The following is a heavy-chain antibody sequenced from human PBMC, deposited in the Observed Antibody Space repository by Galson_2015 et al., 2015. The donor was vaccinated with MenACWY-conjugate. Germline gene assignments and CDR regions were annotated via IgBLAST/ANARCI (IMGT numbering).Heavy chain of an antibody. Sequence: ETLSLTCGVHDGSLTGASWSWIRQPPGKGLEWLGEINHVGDTDYNPSLRGRVTISLDTSQNQFPLRLRAGTAADTAVYYCARLVTRGITIFGAHPRASYGLDVWGQGTTVIVSS. V-gene: IGHV4-34*01. D-gene: IGHD3-3*01. J-gene: IGHJ6*02. CDR2: INHVGDT. CDR1: DGSLTGAS. CDR3: ARLVTRGITIFGAHPRASYGLDV.